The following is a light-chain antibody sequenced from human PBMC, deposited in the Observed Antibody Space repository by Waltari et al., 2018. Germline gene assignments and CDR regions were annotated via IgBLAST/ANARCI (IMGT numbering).Light chain of an antibody. CDR2: VNSDGTN. V-gene: IGLV4-69*01. CDR3: QTGGHGTWV. J-gene: IGLJ3*02. Sequence: QHPEKGPLYFSNVNSDGTNNKGVGIPDRFSGSSSGAERYLTISSLQSEDEADYYCQTGGHGTWVFGGGTRLTVL.